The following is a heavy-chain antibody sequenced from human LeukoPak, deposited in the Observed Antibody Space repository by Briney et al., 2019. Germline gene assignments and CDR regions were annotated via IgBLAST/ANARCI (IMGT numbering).Heavy chain of an antibody. J-gene: IGHJ4*02. CDR1: GYTLTSYG. CDR2: ISGYNGNT. D-gene: IGHD6-13*01. Sequence: ASVKVSCKASGYTLTSYGISWVRQAPGQGLEWLGWISGYNGNTNYAQKLQDRVTMTTDTSTSTAYLELSSLRSDDTAMYYCAKDERRYTSSWHYFDYWGQGTLVTVRS. V-gene: IGHV1-18*01. CDR3: AKDERRYTSSWHYFDY.